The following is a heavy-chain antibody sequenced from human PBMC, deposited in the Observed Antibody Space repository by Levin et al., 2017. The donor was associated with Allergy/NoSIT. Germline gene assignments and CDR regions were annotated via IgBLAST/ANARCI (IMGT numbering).Heavy chain of an antibody. CDR3: AKNWGYCSSTSCYLFDY. Sequence: GESLKISCAASGFTFSSYGMHWVRQAPGKGLEWVAVISYDGSNKYYADSVKGRFTISRDNSKNTLYLQMNSLRAEDTAVYYCAKNWGYCSSTSCYLFDYWGQGTLVTVSS. J-gene: IGHJ4*02. D-gene: IGHD2-2*01. CDR1: GFTFSSYG. CDR2: ISYDGSNK. V-gene: IGHV3-30*18.